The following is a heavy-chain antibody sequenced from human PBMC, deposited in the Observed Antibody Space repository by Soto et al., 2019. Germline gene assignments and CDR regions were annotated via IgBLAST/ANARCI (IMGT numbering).Heavy chain of an antibody. D-gene: IGHD2-21*01. Sequence: EVKMVESGGGLIQPGGSLKLSCAVSGFGVTERETYVSWIRQAPGKGLEWVAAFYRGGRRNYAASVKGRFVISRDKSENSVFLQLNLVRVEDTAVYYCAREVVVGATAKFDRWGQGTMVIVSP. CDR2: FYRGGRR. CDR3: AREVVVGATAKFDR. CDR1: GFGVTERETY. V-gene: IGHV3-53*03. J-gene: IGHJ5*02.